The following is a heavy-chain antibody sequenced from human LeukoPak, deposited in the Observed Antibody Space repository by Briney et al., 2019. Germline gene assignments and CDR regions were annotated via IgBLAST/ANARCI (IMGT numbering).Heavy chain of an antibody. CDR2: IVVGSGNT. CDR1: GFTFTSSA. V-gene: IGHV1-58*01. CDR3: ARGTTRNYGDFDY. D-gene: IGHD1-26*01. Sequence: SVKVSCKASGFTFTSSAVQWVRQARGQRLEWIGWIVVGSGNTNYAQKFQERVTITRDMSTSTAYMEVSSLRSEDTAVYFCARGTTRNYGDFDYWGQGTLVTVSS. J-gene: IGHJ4*02.